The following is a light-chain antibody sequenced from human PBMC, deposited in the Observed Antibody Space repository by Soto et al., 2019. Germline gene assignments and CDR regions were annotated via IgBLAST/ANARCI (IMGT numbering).Light chain of an antibody. CDR3: QQSGSSSWT. CDR1: QSVVGS. V-gene: IGKV3-20*01. J-gene: IGKJ1*01. Sequence: DIVLKQSPASLSLSPGVRATNSCRAGQSVVGSEAGCQQKPGQPPRRLIYDASTRATATPERFCGSGSGTDFTLTISRLEPEDFAVYYCQQSGSSSWTFGQGTKVDI. CDR2: DAS.